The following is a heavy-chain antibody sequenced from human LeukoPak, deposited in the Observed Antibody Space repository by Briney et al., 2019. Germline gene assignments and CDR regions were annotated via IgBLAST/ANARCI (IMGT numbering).Heavy chain of an antibody. CDR1: GGSISSGGYY. Sequence: PSQTLSLTCTVSGGSISSGGYYWSWIRRHPGKGLEWIGYIYYSGSTYYNPSLKSRVTISVDTSKNQFSLKLSSVTAADTAVYYCARGRGTVEDIVVVVADHFDYWGQGTLVTVSS. J-gene: IGHJ4*02. D-gene: IGHD2-15*01. V-gene: IGHV4-31*03. CDR3: ARGRGTVEDIVVVVADHFDY. CDR2: IYYSGST.